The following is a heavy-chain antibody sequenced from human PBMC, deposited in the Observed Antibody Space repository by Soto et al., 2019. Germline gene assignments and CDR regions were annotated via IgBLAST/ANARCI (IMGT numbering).Heavy chain of an antibody. J-gene: IGHJ5*02. Sequence: ESGGGVVQPGRSLRLSCVASGFTFSNHGMHWVRQAPGKGLEWVAVIPHDGSNKHYADSVKGRFTISRDNSKNTLDLQMNSLRAEDTAVYYCAKSSGWYINWFDPWGQGTLVTVSS. V-gene: IGHV3-30*18. CDR3: AKSSGWYINWFDP. CDR2: IPHDGSNK. D-gene: IGHD6-19*01. CDR1: GFTFSNHG.